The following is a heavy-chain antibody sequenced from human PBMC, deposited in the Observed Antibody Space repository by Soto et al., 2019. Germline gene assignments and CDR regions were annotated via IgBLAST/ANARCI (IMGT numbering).Heavy chain of an antibody. D-gene: IGHD3-10*01. V-gene: IGHV4-39*01. Sequence: SETLSLTCTVSGGSISSSSYYWGWIRQPPGKGLEWIGSIYYSGSTYYNPSLKSRVTISVDTSKNQFSLKLSSVTAADTAVYYCASEITMVRGAVYPGDDAFDIWGQGTMVTVSS. J-gene: IGHJ3*02. CDR3: ASEITMVRGAVYPGDDAFDI. CDR2: IYYSGST. CDR1: GGSISSSSYY.